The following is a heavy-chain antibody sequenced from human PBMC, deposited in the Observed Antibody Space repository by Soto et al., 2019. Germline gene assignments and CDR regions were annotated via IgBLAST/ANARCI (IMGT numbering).Heavy chain of an antibody. CDR3: ARKCERGGAPFDY. CDR2: IIPIFVTA. V-gene: IGHV1-69*12. Sequence: QVQLVQSGAEVKKPGSSVKVSCKASGGTFSSYAISWVRQAPGQGLEWMGGIIPIFVTANYAQKFQGRVTITADESTSTAYMKLSSLRSEDTAVYYCARKCERGGAPFDYWGQGTLVTVSS. D-gene: IGHD2-21*01. CDR1: GGTFSSYA. J-gene: IGHJ4*02.